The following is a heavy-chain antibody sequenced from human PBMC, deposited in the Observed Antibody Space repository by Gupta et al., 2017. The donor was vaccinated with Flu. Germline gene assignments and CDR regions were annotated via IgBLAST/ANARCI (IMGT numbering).Heavy chain of an antibody. V-gene: IGHV3-23*01. CDR3: AKFTDYSGYYRRSTFDI. Sequence: VQLLESGGGLVQPGGSLRLSCAASGFTFSSFAMNWVRQAPGKGLEWVSVSSGDGASTFYADSVKGRFTISRDNSNNMLYLQMNSLRAEDTAVYFCAKFTDYSGYYRRSTFDIWGQGTMVTVSS. CDR1: GFTFSSFA. CDR2: SSGDGAST. D-gene: IGHD3-22*01. J-gene: IGHJ3*02.